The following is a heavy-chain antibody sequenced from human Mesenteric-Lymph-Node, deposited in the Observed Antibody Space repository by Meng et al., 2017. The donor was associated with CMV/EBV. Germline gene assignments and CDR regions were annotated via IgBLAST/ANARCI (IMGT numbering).Heavy chain of an antibody. D-gene: IGHD6-6*01. Sequence: SVKVSCKPDGYAFTTYGISWVRQAPGQGLEWMGGIIPIFGTANYAQKFQGRVTITTDESTSTAYMELSSLRSEDTAVYYCARASSSSEEFDYWGQGTLVTVSS. CDR2: IIPIFGTA. J-gene: IGHJ4*02. CDR3: ARASSSSEEFDY. CDR1: GYAFTTYG. V-gene: IGHV1-69*05.